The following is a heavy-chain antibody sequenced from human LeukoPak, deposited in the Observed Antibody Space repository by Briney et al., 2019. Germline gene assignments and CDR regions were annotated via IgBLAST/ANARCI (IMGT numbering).Heavy chain of an antibody. CDR2: ISTSSSTI. D-gene: IGHD5-18*01. Sequence: GGSLRLSCAASGFTFSSYSMNWVRQAPGKGLEWVSYISTSSSTIYYADSVKGRFTISRDNAKNSLYLQMNSLRAEDTAVYYCARAISYGPGYYYYYMDVWGKGTTVTVSS. CDR3: ARAISYGPGYYYYYMDV. V-gene: IGHV3-48*01. J-gene: IGHJ6*03. CDR1: GFTFSSYS.